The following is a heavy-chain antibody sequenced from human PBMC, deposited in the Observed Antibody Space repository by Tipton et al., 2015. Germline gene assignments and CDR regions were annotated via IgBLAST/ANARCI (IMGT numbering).Heavy chain of an antibody. CDR3: ARDAPGTTFDY. CDR1: GFTFSSDW. Sequence: SLRLSCAASGFTFSSDWMHWVRQAPGKGLVWVSRINSDGSSITYADSVKGRFTISRDNAKSMLHLQMSSLRAEDTAVYYCARDAPGTTFDYWGQGTLVTVSA. V-gene: IGHV3-74*03. D-gene: IGHD1-1*01. CDR2: INSDGSSI. J-gene: IGHJ4*02.